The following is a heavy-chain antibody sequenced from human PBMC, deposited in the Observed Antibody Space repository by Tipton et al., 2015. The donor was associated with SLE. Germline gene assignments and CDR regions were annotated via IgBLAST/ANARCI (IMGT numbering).Heavy chain of an antibody. D-gene: IGHD5-24*01. CDR2: IYYSGST. V-gene: IGHV4-59*08. Sequence: TLSLTCTVSGGSISSHYWSWIRQPPGKGLEWIGYIYYSGSTNYNPSLKSRVTISVDTSKNQFSLKLSSVTAADTAVYYCAGRLEMATIDYWGQGTLVTVSS. J-gene: IGHJ4*02. CDR1: GGSISSHY. CDR3: AGRLEMATIDY.